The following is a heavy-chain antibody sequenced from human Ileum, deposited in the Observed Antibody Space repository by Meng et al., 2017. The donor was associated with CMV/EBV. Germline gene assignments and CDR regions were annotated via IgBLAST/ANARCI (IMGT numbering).Heavy chain of an antibody. V-gene: IGHV4-39*06. CDR3: ARVWGRGGLTNGLDV. CDR1: GGSISSSTYS. CDR2: IYYSGST. J-gene: IGHJ6*02. D-gene: IGHD3-16*01. Sequence: GSLRLSCTVSGGSISSSTYSRGWIRQPPGKGLERIGSIYYSGSTYYNPSLKSRVTISVDRSENQFTLKLSSVTAADTAVYYCARVWGRGGLTNGLDVWGQGTTVTVSS.